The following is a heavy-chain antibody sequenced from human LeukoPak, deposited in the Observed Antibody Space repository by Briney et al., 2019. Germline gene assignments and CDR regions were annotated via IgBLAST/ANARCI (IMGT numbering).Heavy chain of an antibody. V-gene: IGHV3-74*01. J-gene: IGHJ6*03. CDR1: GFTFSSYS. CDR2: INRDGGTT. CDR3: ARDQDYFDYMAV. Sequence: GGSLRLSCAASGFTFSSYSMHWVRQAPGKGLVWVSRINRDGGTTTYADSVKGRFTISRDNAKNTLYLQWNSLRAEDSAVYYCARDQDYFDYMAVWGKGTTVTVS.